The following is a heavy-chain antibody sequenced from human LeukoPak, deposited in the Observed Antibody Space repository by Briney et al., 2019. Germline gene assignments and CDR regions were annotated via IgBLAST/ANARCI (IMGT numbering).Heavy chain of an antibody. J-gene: IGHJ4*02. D-gene: IGHD3-9*01. V-gene: IGHV4-39*07. CDR3: AGSLGYDILTGYYFDY. CDR1: GGSISSSSYY. Sequence: SETLSLTCTVSGGSISSSSYYWGWIRQPPGKGLEWIGTMYYSGSTYNNPSLTSRVTISVDTSKNQFSLKLSSVTAADTAVYYCAGSLGYDILTGYYFDYWGQGTLVTVSS. CDR2: MYYSGST.